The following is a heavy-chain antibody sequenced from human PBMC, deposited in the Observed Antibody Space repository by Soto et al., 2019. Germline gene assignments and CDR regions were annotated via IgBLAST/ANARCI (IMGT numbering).Heavy chain of an antibody. CDR3: AKDSSVTAAGSGGWFDP. CDR1: GFDFNTYG. V-gene: IGHV3-30*18. CDR2: ISFDGGNQ. J-gene: IGHJ5*02. D-gene: IGHD6-13*01. Sequence: QVQLVQSGGGVVQPGRSLRLSCAASGFDFNTYGLHWVRQAPGKGLEWVAGISFDGGNQYYAASVKGRFTISRDKSNNTLYLQMNSLGAEDTATYYCAKDSSVTAAGSGGWFDPWGQGTLGIVSS.